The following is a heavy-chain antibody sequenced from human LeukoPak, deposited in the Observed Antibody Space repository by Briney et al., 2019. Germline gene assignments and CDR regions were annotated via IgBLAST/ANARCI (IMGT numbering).Heavy chain of an antibody. J-gene: IGHJ4*02. CDR2: ISSNSNNI. CDR1: GFTFSYYS. V-gene: IGHV3-21*01. Sequence: GGSQRLSCGASGFTFSYYSMNWVRQAPGKGLEWVSSISSNSNNIYYADSVKGRFTISRDNAKNSLYLQMNSLRAEDTAVYYCAREWGYCSGSSCPPDHFDYWGQGTLVTVSS. CDR3: AREWGYCSGSSCPPDHFDY. D-gene: IGHD2-15*01.